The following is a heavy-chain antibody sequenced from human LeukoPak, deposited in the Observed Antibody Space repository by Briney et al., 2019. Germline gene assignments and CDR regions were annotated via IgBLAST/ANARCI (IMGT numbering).Heavy chain of an antibody. V-gene: IGHV4-4*07. CDR1: GDSFSGYY. CDR3: ARVSSAGIWDY. Sequence: PSETLSLTWTVSGDSFSGYYWSWIRQPAGKGLEWIGRIYTSGSTNYNPSLKSRVTMSVDTSKNQFSLKLSSVTAADTAVYYCARVSSAGIWDYWGQGTLVTVSS. D-gene: IGHD6-19*01. CDR2: IYTSGST. J-gene: IGHJ4*02.